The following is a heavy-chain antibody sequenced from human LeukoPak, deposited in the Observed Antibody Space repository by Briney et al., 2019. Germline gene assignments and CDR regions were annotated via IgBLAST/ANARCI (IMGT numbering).Heavy chain of an antibody. D-gene: IGHD5-24*01. CDR3: ARSRRDGYNYLYFDY. CDR1: GYSFTSYW. V-gene: IGHV5-51*01. J-gene: IGHJ4*02. Sequence: GESLKISYKGSGYSFTSYWIGWVRQMPGKGLEWMGIIYPGDSDTRYSPSFQGQVTISADKSISTAYLQWSSLKASDTAMYYCARSRRDGYNYLYFDYWGQGTLVTVSS. CDR2: IYPGDSDT.